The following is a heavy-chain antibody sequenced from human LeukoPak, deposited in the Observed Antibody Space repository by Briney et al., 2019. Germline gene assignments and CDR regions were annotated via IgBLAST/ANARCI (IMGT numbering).Heavy chain of an antibody. CDR3: AFIPRDIVVVPAATIDY. CDR2: MNPNSGNT. V-gene: IGHV1-8*01. Sequence: ASVKVSCKASGYTFTSYDINWVRQATGQGLEWMGWMNPNSGNTGYAQKFQGRVTMTRNTSISTAYMELSSLRSEDTAVYYCAFIPRDIVVVPAATIDYWGQGTLVTVSS. D-gene: IGHD2-2*01. CDR1: GYTFTSYD. J-gene: IGHJ4*02.